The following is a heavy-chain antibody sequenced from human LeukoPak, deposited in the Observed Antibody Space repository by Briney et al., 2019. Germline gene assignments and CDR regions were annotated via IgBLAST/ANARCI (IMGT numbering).Heavy chain of an antibody. Sequence: GGSLRLSCAASGFTFSSYGMHWVRQAPGKGLEWVAVISYDGSNKYYADSVKGRFTISRDNSKNTLYLQMNSLRAEDTAVYYCAKQYCGSRSYFSRFGGQGTLVTVSS. D-gene: IGHD3-10*01. CDR1: GFTFSSYG. J-gene: IGHJ4*02. CDR2: ISYDGSNK. V-gene: IGHV3-30*18. CDR3: AKQYCGSRSYFSRF.